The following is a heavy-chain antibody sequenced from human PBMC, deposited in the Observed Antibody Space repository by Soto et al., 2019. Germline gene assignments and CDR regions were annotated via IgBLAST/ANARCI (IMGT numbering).Heavy chain of an antibody. CDR2: IIPIFGTA. CDR1: GGTFSSYA. D-gene: IGHD6-6*01. J-gene: IGHJ5*02. CDR3: AKDLASSSPLGTRRTQARFDP. Sequence: QVQLVQSGAEVKKPGSSVKVSCKASGGTFSSYAISWVRQAPGQGLEWMGGIIPIFGTANYEQKLQGRVTITADESTSTAYIELSSLRSEDTAVYYCAKDLASSSPLGTRRTQARFDPWGQGPLVTASS. V-gene: IGHV1-69*01.